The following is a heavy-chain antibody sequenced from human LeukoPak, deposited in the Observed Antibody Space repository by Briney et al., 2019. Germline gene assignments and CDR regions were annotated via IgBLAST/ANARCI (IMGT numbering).Heavy chain of an antibody. D-gene: IGHD2-2*02. CDR3: ARQTAEDCSSTSCYIRNWFDP. V-gene: IGHV4-38-2*01. Sequence: KPSETLSLTCAVSGYSISSGYYWGWIRQPPGKGLEWIGSIYHSGSTYYNPSLKSRVTISVDTSKNQFSLKLSSVTAADTAVCYCARQTAEDCSSTSCYIRNWFDPWGQGTLVTVSS. J-gene: IGHJ5*02. CDR2: IYHSGST. CDR1: GYSISSGYY.